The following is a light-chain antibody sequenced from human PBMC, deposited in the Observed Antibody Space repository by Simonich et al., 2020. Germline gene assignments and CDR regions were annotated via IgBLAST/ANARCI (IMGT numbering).Light chain of an antibody. CDR2: YVS. Sequence: QSALTQPASVSGSPGQSITISCTGTSTDVGGYNYVSWYQQHPGKAPKLMIYYVSKRPSGVSNRFSGSKSGNTASLTISGLQAEDEADYYCSSYTSSSPFYVFGTGTKVTVL. CDR3: SSYTSSSPFYV. J-gene: IGLJ1*01. V-gene: IGLV2-14*03. CDR1: STDVGGYNY.